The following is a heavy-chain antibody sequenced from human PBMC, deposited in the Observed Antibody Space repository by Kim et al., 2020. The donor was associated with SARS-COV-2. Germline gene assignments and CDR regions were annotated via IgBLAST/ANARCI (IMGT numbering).Heavy chain of an antibody. J-gene: IGHJ6*02. Sequence: GGSLRLSCAASGFTFDDYAMHWVRQAPGKGLEWVSGISWNSGSIGYADSVKGRFTISRDNAKNSLYLQMNSLRAEDTALYYCAKGRIAARPFRYYYYYGMDVWGQGTTVTVSS. CDR2: ISWNSGSI. CDR3: AKGRIAARPFRYYYYYGMDV. D-gene: IGHD6-6*01. CDR1: GFTFDDYA. V-gene: IGHV3-9*01.